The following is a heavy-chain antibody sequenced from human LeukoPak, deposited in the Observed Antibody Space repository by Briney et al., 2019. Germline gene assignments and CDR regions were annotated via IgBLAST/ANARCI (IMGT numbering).Heavy chain of an antibody. J-gene: IGHJ3*01. Sequence: NPSETLSLTCTVSGGSTSSYYWSWIRQPPGKGLEWIGYIYYSGSTNYNPSLKSRVTISVDTSKNQFSLKLSSVTAADTAVYYCARHITVSYDAFNLWGRGTMVTVSS. CDR3: ARHITVSYDAFNL. V-gene: IGHV4-59*08. CDR1: GGSTSSYY. D-gene: IGHD6-19*01. CDR2: IYYSGST.